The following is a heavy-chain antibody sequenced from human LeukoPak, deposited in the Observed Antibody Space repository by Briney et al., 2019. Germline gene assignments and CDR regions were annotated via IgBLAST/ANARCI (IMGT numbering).Heavy chain of an antibody. CDR3: ARERESVCDY. CDR1: GFTFSSYG. Sequence: GGSLRLSCAASGFTFSSYGMHWVRQAPGKGPEWVAAIWYDGSNKYYADSVKGRFTISRDNSKNTLYLQMNSLRAEDTAVYYCARERESVCDYWGQGTLVTVSS. CDR2: IWYDGSNK. D-gene: IGHD3-10*01. V-gene: IGHV3-33*01. J-gene: IGHJ4*02.